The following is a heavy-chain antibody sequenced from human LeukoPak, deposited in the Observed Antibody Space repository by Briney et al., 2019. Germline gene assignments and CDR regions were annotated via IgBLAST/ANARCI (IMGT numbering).Heavy chain of an antibody. V-gene: IGHV4-39*01. Sequence: KPSETLSLTFTVSGXSISSSSYYWAWIRQPPGKGLEWIASIYYSGSTYYNPSLKSRVTISVDTSKNQFSLKLSSVTATDTAVYYCARPPNYGDYGGAFDIWGQGSMVTISS. J-gene: IGHJ3*02. D-gene: IGHD4-17*01. CDR2: IYYSGST. CDR3: ARPPNYGDYGGAFDI. CDR1: GXSISSSSYY.